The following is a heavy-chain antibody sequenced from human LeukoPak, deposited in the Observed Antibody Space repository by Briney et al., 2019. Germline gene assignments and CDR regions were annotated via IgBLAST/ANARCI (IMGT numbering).Heavy chain of an antibody. D-gene: IGHD4/OR15-4a*01. CDR1: GFTFGDYA. Sequence: GGFPRLSCTASGFTFGDYAMSWVRQAPGKGLEWVSLIRSKAFGGIPEYGASVKGRFTVSRDDSQRIAYLQMNSLKTEDTAVYYCSRALTENGAKYYSDSWGQGTLVTVSS. V-gene: IGHV3-49*04. CDR3: SRALTENGAKYYSDS. J-gene: IGHJ4*02. CDR2: IRSKAFGGIP.